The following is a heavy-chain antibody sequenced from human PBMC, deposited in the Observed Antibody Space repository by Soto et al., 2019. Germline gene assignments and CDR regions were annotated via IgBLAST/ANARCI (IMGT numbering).Heavy chain of an antibody. D-gene: IGHD2-21*02. Sequence: GSLRLSCAASGFSFSTYSMNWVRQAPGKGLEWVSSISSRSDTYYADSVKGRFTISRDNAKNSASLQMDSLRAEDAAVYYCAREETAWPLAYGLDVWGQGTTVTVSS. CDR3: AREETAWPLAYGLDV. CDR2: ISSRSDT. CDR1: GFSFSTYS. J-gene: IGHJ6*02. V-gene: IGHV3-21*01.